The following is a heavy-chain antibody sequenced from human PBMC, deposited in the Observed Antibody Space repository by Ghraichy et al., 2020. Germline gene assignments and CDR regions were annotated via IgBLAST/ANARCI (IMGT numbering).Heavy chain of an antibody. CDR1: GGSVSSGSYY. V-gene: IGHV4-61*01. Sequence: SQTLSLTCTVSGGSVSSGSYYWSWIRQPPGKGLEWIGYIYYSGSTNYNPSLKSRVTISVDTSKNQFSLKLSSVTAAATAVYYCAGAYDFWSGYPNWFDPWGQGTLVTVSS. J-gene: IGHJ5*02. CDR3: AGAYDFWSGYPNWFDP. CDR2: IYYSGST. D-gene: IGHD3-3*01.